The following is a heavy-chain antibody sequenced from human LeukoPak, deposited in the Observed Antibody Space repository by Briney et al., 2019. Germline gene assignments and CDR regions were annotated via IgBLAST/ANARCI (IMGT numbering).Heavy chain of an antibody. CDR1: GFTFSSNG. CDR2: ISATGGTI. D-gene: IGHD6-19*01. Sequence: GRSLRLSCAASGFTFSSNGMNWVRQAPGKGLEWVSYISATGGTIYYADSVKGRFTISRDNAKNTLYLQMNSLRAEDTAVYYCARDVNSGWHAFDIWGQGTMVTVSS. CDR3: ARDVNSGWHAFDI. V-gene: IGHV3-48*04. J-gene: IGHJ3*02.